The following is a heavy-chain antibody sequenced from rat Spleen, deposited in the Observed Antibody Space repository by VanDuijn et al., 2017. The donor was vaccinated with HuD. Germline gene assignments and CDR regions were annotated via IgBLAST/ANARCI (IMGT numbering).Heavy chain of an antibody. J-gene: IGHJ2*01. CDR2: INKDSSAI. D-gene: IGHD4-3*01. CDR1: GFNFNDHW. CDR3: AREEVGVRD. V-gene: IGHV4-2*01. Sequence: EVKLVESGGGLVQPGRSLKLSCAASGFNFNDHWMGWVRQAPGKGLEWIGEINKDSSAIKYSPSLKEKFTISRDNAQNKLYLQMNKLGSEDTAIYYCAREEVGVRDWGQGVMVTVSS.